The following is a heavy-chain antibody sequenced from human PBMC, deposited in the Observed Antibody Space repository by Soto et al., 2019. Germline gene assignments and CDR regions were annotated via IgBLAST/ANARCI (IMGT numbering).Heavy chain of an antibody. CDR2: IYYSGST. V-gene: IGHV4-31*03. CDR3: ARDSEFQRFDY. J-gene: IGHJ4*02. CDR1: GGSISSGGYY. Sequence: SETLSLTCTVSGGSISSGGYYWSWIRQHPGKGLEWIGYIYYSGSTYYNPSLKSRVTISVDTSKNQFSLKLSPVTAADTAVYYCARDSEFQRFDYWGQGTLVTVSS. D-gene: IGHD3-10*01.